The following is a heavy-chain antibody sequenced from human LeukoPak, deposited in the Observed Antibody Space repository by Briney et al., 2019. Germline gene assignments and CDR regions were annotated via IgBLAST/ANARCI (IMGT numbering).Heavy chain of an antibody. CDR2: ISGSGGST. CDR3: AKDSHAYYYDGSGYYYPLFALDY. Sequence: GGSLRLSCAASGFTFSSYAMSWVRQAPGKGLEWVSAISGSGGSTYYADSVKGRFTISRDNSKNTLYLQMNSLRAEDTAVYYCAKDSHAYYYDGSGYYYPLFALDYWGQGTLVTVSS. CDR1: GFTFSSYA. V-gene: IGHV3-23*01. J-gene: IGHJ4*02. D-gene: IGHD3-22*01.